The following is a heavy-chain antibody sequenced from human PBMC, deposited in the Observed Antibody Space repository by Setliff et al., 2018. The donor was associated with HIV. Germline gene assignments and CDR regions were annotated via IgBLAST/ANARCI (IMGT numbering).Heavy chain of an antibody. Sequence: ASVKVSCKASGYTFTNYDINWVRQATGQGLEWIGRINPDSGDTKYTQKFEGRVTMTSDTSISTVYMELSSLRSDDTAVYFCARAGAAETSHFDYWGQGTLVTVSS. D-gene: IGHD2-15*01. J-gene: IGHJ4*02. V-gene: IGHV1-2*06. CDR2: INPDSGDT. CDR1: GYTFTNYD. CDR3: ARAGAAETSHFDY.